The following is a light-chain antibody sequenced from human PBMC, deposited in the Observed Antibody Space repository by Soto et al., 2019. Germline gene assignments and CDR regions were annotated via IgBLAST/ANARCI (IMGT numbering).Light chain of an antibody. CDR1: SSNIGPTYD. V-gene: IGLV1-40*01. Sequence: QTVVTQPPSVSGAPGQRVTISCTGSSSNIGPTYDVHWYQQLPGTAPKLLIYANTNRPSRVPDRFSGSKSGTSASLAITGLQAEDEADYFCQSYDSSLSGYVFGTGTKVTVL. J-gene: IGLJ1*01. CDR3: QSYDSSLSGYV. CDR2: ANT.